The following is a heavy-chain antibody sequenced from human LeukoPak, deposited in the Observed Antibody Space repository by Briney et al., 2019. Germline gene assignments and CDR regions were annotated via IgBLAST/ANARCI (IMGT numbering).Heavy chain of an antibody. CDR3: TAPRGPRNGYYLSDY. V-gene: IGHV3-15*01. CDR1: GFMFSNSW. CDR2: IKSKTDGGTA. D-gene: IGHD3-22*01. J-gene: IGHJ4*02. Sequence: GGSLRLSCAASGFMFSNSWMIWVRQAPGKGLEWVGHIKSKTDGGTADYAAPVKGRFTISRDDSTTKLSLEMNSLETEDTALYYCTAPRGPRNGYYLSDYWGQGTLVTVSS.